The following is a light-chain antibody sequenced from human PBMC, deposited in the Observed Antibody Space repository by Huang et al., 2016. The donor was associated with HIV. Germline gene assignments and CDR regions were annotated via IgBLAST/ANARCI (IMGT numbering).Light chain of an antibody. J-gene: IGKJ1*01. V-gene: IGKV3-15*01. Sequence: EIVMTQSPATLSVSPGERATLSCRASQSVSSNLAWYQQKPGQAPRLLCYAASTMATGIPARFSGIGSGTEFTLTISSLQSEEFAVYYCQQYNNWPRTFGQGTKVEIK. CDR3: QQYNNWPRT. CDR1: QSVSSN. CDR2: AAS.